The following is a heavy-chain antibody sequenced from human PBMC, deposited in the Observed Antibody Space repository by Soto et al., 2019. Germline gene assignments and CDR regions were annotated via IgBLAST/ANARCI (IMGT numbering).Heavy chain of an antibody. CDR3: ARVPVKLGHSSSTSCKPYHYMDV. V-gene: IGHV1-8*02. Sequence: GASVKVSCRASGYTFTSYGISWVRQATGQGLEWMGWMNPNSGNTGYAQKFQGRVTMTRNTSISTAYMELSSLRSEDTAVYYCARVPVKLGHSSSTSCKPYHYMDVWGTGTTVIVTS. D-gene: IGHD2-2*01. CDR2: MNPNSGNT. J-gene: IGHJ6*03. CDR1: GYTFTSYG.